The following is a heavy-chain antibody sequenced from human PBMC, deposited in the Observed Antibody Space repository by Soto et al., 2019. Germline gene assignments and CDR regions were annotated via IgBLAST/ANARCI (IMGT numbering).Heavy chain of an antibody. J-gene: IGHJ5*02. V-gene: IGHV4-31*03. CDR3: ARVLCSSTTCYLPDWFDP. D-gene: IGHD2-2*01. Sequence: KTSETLSLTCTVSGGSISSGANYWSWVRQGPGKGLEWIGNIYYSGSAYYNPSLKSRLTMSVDTSKNSFSLKLTSVTAADTAVYYCARVLCSSTTCYLPDWFDPWGQGTLVTVSS. CDR1: GGSISSGANY. CDR2: IYYSGSA.